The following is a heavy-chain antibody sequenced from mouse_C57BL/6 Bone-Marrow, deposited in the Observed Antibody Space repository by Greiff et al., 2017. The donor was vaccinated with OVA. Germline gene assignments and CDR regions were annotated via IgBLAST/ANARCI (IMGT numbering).Heavy chain of an antibody. Sequence: EVQLVESGGGLVKPGGSLKLSCAASGFTFSSYAMSWVRQTPEKRLEWVATISDGGSYTYYPDNVKGRFTISRANAKNNLYLQMSHLKSEDTAMYYCARVYYGSSHYWGQGTLVTVSA. D-gene: IGHD1-1*01. CDR1: GFTFSSYA. CDR2: ISDGGSYT. V-gene: IGHV5-4*01. CDR3: ARVYYGSSHY. J-gene: IGHJ3*01.